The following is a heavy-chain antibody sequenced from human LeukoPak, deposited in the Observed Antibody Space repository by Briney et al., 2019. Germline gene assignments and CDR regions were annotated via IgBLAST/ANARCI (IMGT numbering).Heavy chain of an antibody. D-gene: IGHD6-19*01. CDR1: GFTFSSYA. Sequence: PGGSLRFSCAASGFTFSSYAMHWVRQAPGKGLEWVAVISYDGSNKYYADSVKGRFTISRDNSKNTLYLQMNSLRAEDTAVYYCARDLRGSGRKFDYWGQGTLVTVSS. J-gene: IGHJ4*02. CDR2: ISYDGSNK. V-gene: IGHV3-30-3*01. CDR3: ARDLRGSGRKFDY.